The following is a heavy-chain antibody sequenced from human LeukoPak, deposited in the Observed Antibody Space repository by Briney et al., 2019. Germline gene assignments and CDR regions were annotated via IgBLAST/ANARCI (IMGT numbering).Heavy chain of an antibody. D-gene: IGHD1-7*01. J-gene: IGHJ5*02. CDR2: INHSGST. Sequence: SETLSLTCAVYGGSFSGYYWSWIRQPPGKGLEWIGEINHSGSTNYNPSLKSRVTISVDTSKNQFSQKLSSVTAADTAVYYCARVELELLFGDWFDPWGRGTLVTVSS. CDR3: ARVELELLFGDWFDP. CDR1: GGSFSGYY. V-gene: IGHV4-34*01.